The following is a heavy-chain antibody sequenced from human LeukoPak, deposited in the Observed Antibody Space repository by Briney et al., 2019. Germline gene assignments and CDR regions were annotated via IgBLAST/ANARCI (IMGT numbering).Heavy chain of an antibody. CDR3: ARSNQADDY. D-gene: IGHD1-14*01. CDR2: INPGGSSI. J-gene: IGHJ4*02. V-gene: IGHV3-74*01. CDR1: GFTFCSYW. Sequence: PWGALRLSCAAPGFTFCSYWVDWVRQVPGKGLVWVARINPGGSSITYADSVKGRFTISRDNAKNTLYLQMDSLRAEDTGVYYCARSNQADDYWGQGTLVTVSS.